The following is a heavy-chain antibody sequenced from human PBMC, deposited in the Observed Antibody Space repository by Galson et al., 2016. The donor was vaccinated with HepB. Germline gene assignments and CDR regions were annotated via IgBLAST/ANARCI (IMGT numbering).Heavy chain of an antibody. CDR2: ISSSSSTI. CDR3: TRETRWYFDL. CDR1: GFTFSSYS. V-gene: IGHV3-48*04. J-gene: IGHJ2*01. Sequence: SLRLSCAASGFTFSSYSMNWVRQAPGKGLEWVSYISSSSSTIYYADSVKGRFTISRDDAKNTLYLQMNTLRVEDTAVYYCTRETRWYFDLWGRGTLLTVSS.